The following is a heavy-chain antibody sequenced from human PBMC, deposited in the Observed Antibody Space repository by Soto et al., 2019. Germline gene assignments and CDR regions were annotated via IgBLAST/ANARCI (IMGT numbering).Heavy chain of an antibody. D-gene: IGHD6-13*01. CDR3: ARDDGSWYLNAFDY. Sequence: EVQLVESGGGLVQPGGSLRLSCAASGFTFSSYSMNWVRQAPGKGLEWVSYISSSSSTIYYADSVKGRFTISRDNAKNSLYLQMNSLRDEDTAVYDCARDDGSWYLNAFDYWGQGTLVTVSS. J-gene: IGHJ4*02. V-gene: IGHV3-48*02. CDR2: ISSSSSTI. CDR1: GFTFSSYS.